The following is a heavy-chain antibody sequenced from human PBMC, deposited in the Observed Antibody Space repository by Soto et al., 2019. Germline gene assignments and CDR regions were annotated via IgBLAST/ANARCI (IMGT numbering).Heavy chain of an antibody. CDR3: ARAADVEMATTTLDY. Sequence: ASVKVSCKASGYTFTRYDMNWVRQAAGQGLEWMGYMSPSSGATGYAQKFQGRVTMTRDTAINTAFMELTSLTSEDTAVYYCARAADVEMATTTLDYWGQGTLVTVSS. CDR2: MSPSSGAT. V-gene: IGHV1-8*01. D-gene: IGHD5-12*01. J-gene: IGHJ4*02. CDR1: GYTFTRYD.